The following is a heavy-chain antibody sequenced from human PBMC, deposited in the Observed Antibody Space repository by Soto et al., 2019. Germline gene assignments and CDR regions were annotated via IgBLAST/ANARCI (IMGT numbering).Heavy chain of an antibody. J-gene: IGHJ5*02. V-gene: IGHV3-9*01. CDR3: LKDAPNGSIDA. CDR2: VSPTGDTV. CDR1: GFRFEQYV. Sequence: VQVVASGGGLVQPGRSLRLSCAVSGFRFEQYVMHWVRQGPGKGLECVSTVSPTGDTVAYADSVEGRFTVSRDNAKNSLYLQMNSLKGDDTAFYYCLKDAPNGSIDAWGQGTLVTVSS. D-gene: IGHD3-10*01.